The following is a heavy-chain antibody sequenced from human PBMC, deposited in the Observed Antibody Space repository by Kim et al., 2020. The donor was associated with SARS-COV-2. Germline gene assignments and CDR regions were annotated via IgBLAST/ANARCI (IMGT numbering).Heavy chain of an antibody. J-gene: IGHJ4*02. CDR2: TT. V-gene: IGHV4-61*06. Sequence: TTTYNPSFNNRVTISLDTSQGHFSLSLTSVTAADSAVYYCARHPGASFDFWGPGISVTVSS. CDR3: ARHPGASFDF.